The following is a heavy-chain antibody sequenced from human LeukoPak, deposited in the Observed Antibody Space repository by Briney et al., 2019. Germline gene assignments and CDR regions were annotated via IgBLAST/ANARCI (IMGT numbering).Heavy chain of an antibody. CDR2: INPNSGGT. V-gene: IGHV1-2*02. Sequence: ASVKVSCKASGYTFTGYNIHWVRQAAGPGLKWMGWINPNSGGTYYARKFQGRVTMTRDTSITTAYMELSRLRSDDTAVYYCARLVENYWFDTWGQGSLVTVSS. J-gene: IGHJ5*02. D-gene: IGHD1-26*01. CDR1: GYTFTGYN. CDR3: ARLVENYWFDT.